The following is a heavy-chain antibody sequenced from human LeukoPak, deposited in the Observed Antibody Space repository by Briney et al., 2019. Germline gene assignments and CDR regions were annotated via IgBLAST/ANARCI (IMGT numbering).Heavy chain of an antibody. CDR1: GGSISSYY. V-gene: IGHV4-59*01. CDR2: INHSGST. D-gene: IGHD3-10*01. Sequence: SETLSLTCTVSGGSISSYYWSWIRQPPGKGLEWIGEINHSGSTNYNPSLKSRVTISVDTSKNQFSLKLSSVTAADTAVYYCARGESGFPIDYWGQGTLVTVSS. J-gene: IGHJ4*02. CDR3: ARGESGFPIDY.